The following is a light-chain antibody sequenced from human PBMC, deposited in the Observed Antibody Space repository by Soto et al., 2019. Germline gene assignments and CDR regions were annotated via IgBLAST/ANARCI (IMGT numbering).Light chain of an antibody. CDR3: QQIFGTRYS. Sequence: DIQMTQSPSSLSASVGDRVSITCRASQSISNYLNWYQQKPGKAPKPLIYATSTLLSGVPSRFSGSGSGTDFTLTITSLQPEDFATYYCQQIFGTRYSFGQGTKLEIK. CDR1: QSISNY. V-gene: IGKV1-39*01. J-gene: IGKJ2*03. CDR2: ATS.